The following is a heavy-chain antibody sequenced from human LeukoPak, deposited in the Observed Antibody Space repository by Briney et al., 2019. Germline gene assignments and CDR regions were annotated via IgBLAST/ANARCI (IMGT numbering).Heavy chain of an antibody. CDR2: ISYDGSNK. CDR3: ARDSGLRLS. V-gene: IGHV3-30*04. CDR1: GFTFSSYA. D-gene: IGHD3-16*01. Sequence: PGRSLRLSCAASGFTFSSYAMHWVRQDPGKGLEWVAVISYDGSNKYYADSVKGRFTISRGNAKNSLYLQMNSLRAEDTAVYYCARDSGLRLSWGQGTLVTVSS. J-gene: IGHJ5*02.